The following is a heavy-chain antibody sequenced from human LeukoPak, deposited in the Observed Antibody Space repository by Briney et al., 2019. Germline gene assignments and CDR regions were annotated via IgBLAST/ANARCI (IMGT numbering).Heavy chain of an antibody. Sequence: GGSLRLSCAASGFTFSSYSMNWVRQAPGKGLEWVSSISSSSSYIYYADSVKGRFTISRDNAKNSLYLQMNSLRAEDTAVYYCARDRPEYQLLYHSPGDCWGQGTLVTVSS. J-gene: IGHJ4*02. CDR1: GFTFSSYS. V-gene: IGHV3-21*01. CDR3: ARDRPEYQLLYHSPGDC. D-gene: IGHD2-2*02. CDR2: ISSSSSYI.